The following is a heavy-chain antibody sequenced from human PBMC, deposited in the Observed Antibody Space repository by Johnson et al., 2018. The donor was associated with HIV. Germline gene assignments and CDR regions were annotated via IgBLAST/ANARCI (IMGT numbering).Heavy chain of an antibody. Sequence: VQLVESGGGLVKPGRSLRLSCAASGFTFSSYAMHWVCQAPGKGLEWVAVISYDGSNKYYADSVKGRFTISRDNSKNTLYLQMNSLRAEDTAVYYCARYGISFVGATTVKWAFDIWGQGTMVTVSS. D-gene: IGHD1-26*01. CDR3: ARYGISFVGATTVKWAFDI. CDR2: ISYDGSNK. J-gene: IGHJ3*02. CDR1: GFTFSSYA. V-gene: IGHV3-30-3*01.